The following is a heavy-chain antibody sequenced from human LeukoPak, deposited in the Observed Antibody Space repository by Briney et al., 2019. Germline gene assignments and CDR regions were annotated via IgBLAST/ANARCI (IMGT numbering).Heavy chain of an antibody. CDR1: GFTFSSYA. D-gene: IGHD3-22*01. J-gene: IGHJ5*01. V-gene: IGHV3-23*01. CDR2: ISGSGGST. CDR3: AKDRPNFHENSGHYYRRDGDS. Sequence: GGSLRLSCAASGFTFSSYAMSCVRQAPGKGLEWVSAISGSGGSTYYADSVKGRFTISRDNSKNVLYLRMNSLTAEDTAIYYCAKDRPNFHENSGHYYRRDGDSWGQGTLVTVSS.